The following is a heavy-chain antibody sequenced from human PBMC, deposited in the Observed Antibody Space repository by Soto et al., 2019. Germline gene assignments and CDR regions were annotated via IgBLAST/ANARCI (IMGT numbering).Heavy chain of an antibody. J-gene: IGHJ5*02. V-gene: IGHV3-23*01. CDR1: GFTFSSYA. CDR2: ISGSGGST. Sequence: PGGSLRLSCAASGFTFSSYAMSWVRQAPGKGLEWVSAISGSGGSTYYADSVKGRFTISRDNSKNTLYLQMNSLRAEDTAVYYCAKDPYYYDSSGYYYHWGQGTLVTVSS. CDR3: AKDPYYYDSSGYYYH. D-gene: IGHD3-22*01.